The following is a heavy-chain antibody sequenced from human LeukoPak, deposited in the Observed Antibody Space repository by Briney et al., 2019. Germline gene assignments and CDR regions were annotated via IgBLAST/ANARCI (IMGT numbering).Heavy chain of an antibody. J-gene: IGHJ4*02. V-gene: IGHV3-23*01. CDR2: ITTGGYST. Sequence: PGGSLRLSCAASGFTFSSYAMSWVRQAPGKGLEWVSTITTGGYSTYYADSVKDRFFISRDNSENTLYLQMNSLRAEDTAIYYCAKDATGYSSGGGYFDYWGQGALVTVSS. D-gene: IGHD6-19*01. CDR3: AKDATGYSSGGGYFDY. CDR1: GFTFSSYA.